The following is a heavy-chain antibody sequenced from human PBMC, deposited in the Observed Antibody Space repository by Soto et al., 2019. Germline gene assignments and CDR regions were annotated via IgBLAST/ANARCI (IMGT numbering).Heavy chain of an antibody. D-gene: IGHD1-26*01. CDR2: IKSKTDGGTT. Sequence: SVSDPWMNWVRQAPGKGLEWVGRIKSKTDGGTTDYADPVRGRFTISRDDSINMLYLQMNSLKIEDTAVYYCITDYYETVLWGQGTLVTVSS. CDR1: SVSDPW. J-gene: IGHJ4*02. V-gene: IGHV3-15*07. CDR3: ITDYYETVL.